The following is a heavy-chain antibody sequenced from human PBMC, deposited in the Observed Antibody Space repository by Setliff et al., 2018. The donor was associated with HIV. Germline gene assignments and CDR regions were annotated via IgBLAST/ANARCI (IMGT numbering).Heavy chain of an antibody. D-gene: IGHD3-22*01. J-gene: IGHJ4*02. CDR2: IKSKTDGGTT. V-gene: IGHV3-15*01. CDR1: GLTFSDYW. CDR3: TTDVPTYYYDYIPADY. Sequence: GGSLRLSCAASGLTFSDYWMNWVRQVPGKGLEWVGRIKSKTDGGTTDYAAPVKGRFTISRDDSKNTLYLQMNSLKTEDTAVYYCTTDVPTYYYDYIPADYWGQGTLVTVSS.